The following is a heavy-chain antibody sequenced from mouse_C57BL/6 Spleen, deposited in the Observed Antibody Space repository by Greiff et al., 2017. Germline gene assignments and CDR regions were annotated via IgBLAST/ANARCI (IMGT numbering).Heavy chain of an antibody. CDR3: ARGGGSSYEAMDY. J-gene: IGHJ4*01. D-gene: IGHD1-1*01. CDR2: IHPNSGST. CDR1: GYTFTSYW. V-gene: IGHV1-64*01. Sequence: VQLQQPGAELVKPGASVKLSCKASGYTFTSYWMHWVKQRPGQGLEWIGMIHPNSGSTNYNEKFKSKATLTVDKSSSTAYMQLSSLTSEDSAVYYCARGGGSSYEAMDYWGQGTSVTVSS.